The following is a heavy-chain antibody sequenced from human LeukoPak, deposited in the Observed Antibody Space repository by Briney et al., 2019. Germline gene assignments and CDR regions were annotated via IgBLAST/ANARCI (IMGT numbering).Heavy chain of an antibody. CDR2: MNPNSGNT. Sequence: ASVKVSCKASGYTFTSYDIDWVRQATGQGLEWMGWMNPNSGNTGYAQKFQGRVTMTRNTSISTAYMELSSLRSEDTAVYYCARGSFEGSGWSAPTYYFDYWGQGTLVTVSS. V-gene: IGHV1-8*01. CDR1: GYTFTSYD. D-gene: IGHD6-19*01. CDR3: ARGSFEGSGWSAPTYYFDY. J-gene: IGHJ4*02.